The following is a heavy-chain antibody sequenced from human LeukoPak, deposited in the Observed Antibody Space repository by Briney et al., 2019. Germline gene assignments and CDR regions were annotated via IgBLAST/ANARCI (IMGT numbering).Heavy chain of an antibody. J-gene: IGHJ4*02. CDR2: ISYDGSNK. CDR3: ARELERHFDY. Sequence: PGRSLRLSCAASGFTFSSYAMHWVRQAPGKGLEGVAVISYDGSNKYYADSVKGRFTISRDNSKNTLYLQMNSLRAEDTAVYYCARELERHFDYWGQGTLVTVSS. D-gene: IGHD1-1*01. CDR1: GFTFSSYA. V-gene: IGHV3-30*01.